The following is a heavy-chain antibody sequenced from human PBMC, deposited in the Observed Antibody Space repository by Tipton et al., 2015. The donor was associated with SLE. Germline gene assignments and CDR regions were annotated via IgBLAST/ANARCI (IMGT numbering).Heavy chain of an antibody. V-gene: IGHV1-18*04. CDR3: ARGDTMIVVGYFDI. CDR1: GYTFTGYY. J-gene: IGHJ3*02. Sequence: QSGAEVKKPGASVKVSCKASGYTFTGYYMHWVRQAPGQGLEWMGWISAYNGNTNYAQKLQGRVTMTTDTSTSTAYMELRSLRSDDTAVYYCARGDTMIVVGYFDIWGQGTMVTVSS. CDR2: ISAYNGNT. D-gene: IGHD3-22*01.